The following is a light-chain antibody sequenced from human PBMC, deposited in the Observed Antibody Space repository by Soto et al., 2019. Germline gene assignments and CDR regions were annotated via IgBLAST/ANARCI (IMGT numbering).Light chain of an antibody. CDR2: KDN. CDR1: ALPKQY. CDR3: QSADITGTYV. J-gene: IGLJ1*01. Sequence: ELTQPPSVSVSPGQTARITCSGDALPKQYAYWYQQKPGQAPVLVIYKDNERPSGIPERFSGSSSGTTATLDISGVQAEDEADYYCQSADITGTYVFATGTKVTVL. V-gene: IGLV3-25*02.